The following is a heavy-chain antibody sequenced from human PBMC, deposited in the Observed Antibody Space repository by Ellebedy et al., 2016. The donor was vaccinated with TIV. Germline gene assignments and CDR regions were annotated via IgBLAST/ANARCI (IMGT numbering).Heavy chain of an antibody. V-gene: IGHV4-59*08. D-gene: IGHD5-18*01. CDR1: GGSISSNY. CDR2: IYNSVIT. CDR3: ARHYVDTAVGLAFDY. Sequence: MPSETLSLTCTVSGGSISSNYWDWIRQPPGKGLEWIGYIYNSVITNYNPSLKSRVTMSVDTSKRQLSLKLRSVTAADTAVYYCARHYVDTAVGLAFDYWGQGTLVTVSS. J-gene: IGHJ4*02.